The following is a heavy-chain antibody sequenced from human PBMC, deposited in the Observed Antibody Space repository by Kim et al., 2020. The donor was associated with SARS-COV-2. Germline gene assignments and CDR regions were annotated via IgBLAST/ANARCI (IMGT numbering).Heavy chain of an antibody. J-gene: IGHJ4*02. Sequence: GGSLRLSCAASGFSVTTYHMAWVLQVAGKGPEWVSVIYAAGSKLYADAVKGTVYADSVKGRFSISRDTSKNMLYLEMNSLRVADTGVYYCARDPQDGYAHFDWWGQGTLVTVSS. D-gene: IGHD5-12*01. CDR2: IYAAGSKLYADAVKGT. CDR3: ARDPQDGYAHFDW. CDR1: GFSVTTYH. V-gene: IGHV3-53*01.